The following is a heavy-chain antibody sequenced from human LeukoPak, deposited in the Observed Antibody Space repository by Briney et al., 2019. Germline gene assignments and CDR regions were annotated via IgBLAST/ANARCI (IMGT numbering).Heavy chain of an antibody. V-gene: IGHV3-33*01. Sequence: GGSLRLSCAASGFTFSSYGTHWVRQAPGKGLEWVAVIWYDGSNKYYADSVKGRFTISRDNSQNTPYLQMNSPRAEDTAVYYCARDLGSGWMEGYFDYWGQGTLVTVSS. CDR3: ARDLGSGWMEGYFDY. D-gene: IGHD6-19*01. CDR2: IWYDGSNK. CDR1: GFTFSSYG. J-gene: IGHJ4*02.